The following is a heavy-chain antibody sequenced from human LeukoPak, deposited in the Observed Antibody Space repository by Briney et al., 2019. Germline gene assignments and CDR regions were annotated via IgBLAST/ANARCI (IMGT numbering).Heavy chain of an antibody. CDR2: ISGSGGST. Sequence: GGSLRLSCAASGFTFSSFAMSWVRQAPGKGLEWVSAISGSGGSTYYADSVKGRFTISRDNSKNTLYLQMNSLRAEDTAVYYCARHALPQYYYDSSGYSGGDYWGQGTLVTVSS. CDR1: GFTFSSFA. CDR3: ARHALPQYYYDSSGYSGGDY. V-gene: IGHV3-23*01. D-gene: IGHD3-22*01. J-gene: IGHJ4*02.